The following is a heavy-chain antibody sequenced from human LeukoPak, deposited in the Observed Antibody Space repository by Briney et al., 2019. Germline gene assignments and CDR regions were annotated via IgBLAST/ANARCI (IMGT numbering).Heavy chain of an antibody. CDR2: INHSGST. CDR1: GGSFSGYY. CDR3: ARDRSYNWKVFAFDI. Sequence: PSETLSLTCAVYGGSFSGYYWSWIRQPPGKGLEWIGEINHSGSTNYNPSLKSRVTISVDTSKNQFSLKLSSVTAADTAVYYCARDRSYNWKVFAFDIWGQGTMVTVSS. V-gene: IGHV4-34*01. D-gene: IGHD1-1*01. J-gene: IGHJ3*02.